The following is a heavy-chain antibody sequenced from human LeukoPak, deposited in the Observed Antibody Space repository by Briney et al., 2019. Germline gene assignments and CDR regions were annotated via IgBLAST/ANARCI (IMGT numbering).Heavy chain of an antibody. CDR2: ISYDGSNK. CDR1: GFTFSNYW. V-gene: IGHV3-30-3*01. CDR3: ARIDRFDY. Sequence: GGSLRLSCAASGFTFSNYWMNWVRQAPGKGLEWVAVISYDGSNKYYADSVKGRFTISRDNSKNTLYLQMNSLRAEDTAVYYCARIDRFDYWGQGTLVTVSS. D-gene: IGHD3-22*01. J-gene: IGHJ4*02.